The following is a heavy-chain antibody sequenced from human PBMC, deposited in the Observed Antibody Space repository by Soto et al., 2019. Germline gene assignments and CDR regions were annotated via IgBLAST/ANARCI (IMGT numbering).Heavy chain of an antibody. D-gene: IGHD5-18*01. CDR3: ASLRSGYSYGYYYYGMDV. J-gene: IGHJ6*02. CDR2: IIPIFGTA. V-gene: IGHV1-69*13. CDR1: GGTFSSYA. Sequence: GASVKVSCKASGGTFSSYAISWVRQAPGQGLEWMGGIIPIFGTANYAQKFQGRVTITADESTSTAYMELSSLRSEDTAVYYCASLRSGYSYGYYYYGMDVWGQGTTVTVSS.